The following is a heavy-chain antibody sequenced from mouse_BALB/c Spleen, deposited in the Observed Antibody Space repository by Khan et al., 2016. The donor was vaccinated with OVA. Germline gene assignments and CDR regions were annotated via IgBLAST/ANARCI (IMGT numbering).Heavy chain of an antibody. CDR2: ISYSGST. V-gene: IGHV3-2*02. CDR3: ARTARIKY. D-gene: IGHD1-2*01. J-gene: IGHJ2*01. Sequence: VQLKESGPGLVKPSQSLSLTCTVTGYSITSGYGWNWNRQFPGNKLEWMGYISYSGSTNYNPSLKSRSSITRDTSKNQFFLQLNSVTTEDTATYYCARTARIKYWGQGTTLTVSS. CDR1: GYSITSGYG.